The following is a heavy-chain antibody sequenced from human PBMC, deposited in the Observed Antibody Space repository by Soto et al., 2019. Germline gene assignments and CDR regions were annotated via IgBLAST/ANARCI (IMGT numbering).Heavy chain of an antibody. CDR1: GIAFNTSG. Sequence: GGSQRLSCAASGIAFNTSGMHWLRQSPGKGLEWLALIWFDGSNRIYADSVKGRFTISRDNSKNTLYLQMDSLRADDTAVYYCAKEIVVPVAIGGQGTLVTVSS. J-gene: IGHJ4*02. D-gene: IGHD2-2*01. CDR2: IWFDGSNR. CDR3: AKEIVVPVAI. V-gene: IGHV3-33*06.